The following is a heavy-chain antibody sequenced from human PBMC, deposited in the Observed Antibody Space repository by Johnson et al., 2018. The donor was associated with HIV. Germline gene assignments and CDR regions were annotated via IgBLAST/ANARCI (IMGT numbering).Heavy chain of an antibody. J-gene: IGHJ3*01. V-gene: IGHV3-74*02. Sequence: VQLVESGGGLVKPGGSLRLSCAASGFTFSYYWMHWVRQAPGKGPVWVSHIHNDGRRTTYADSVKGRFTISRDNAKNRVYLQMDNLRVEDTAVYYCARGDRGGFDLWGQGTMVTVSS. CDR3: ARGDRGGFDL. CDR1: GFTFSYYW. CDR2: IHNDGRRT. D-gene: IGHD1-14*01.